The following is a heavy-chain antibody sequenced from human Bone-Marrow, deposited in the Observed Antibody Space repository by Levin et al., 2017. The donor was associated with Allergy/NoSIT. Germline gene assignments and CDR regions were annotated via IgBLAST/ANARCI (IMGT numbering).Heavy chain of an antibody. Sequence: PSETLSLTFSVSGGSIRSPDFYWNWIRQPPGKGLEWIGSTFYSGTTRYNPALRRRASISVDTSTNRFSLRLGSVTAADTAVYYCSRDRAYGEFRYYFDSWGQGTQVTVSS. CDR1: GGSIRSPDFY. CDR3: SRDRAYGEFRYYFDS. J-gene: IGHJ4*02. CDR2: TFYSGTT. D-gene: IGHD4-17*01. V-gene: IGHV4-30-4*01.